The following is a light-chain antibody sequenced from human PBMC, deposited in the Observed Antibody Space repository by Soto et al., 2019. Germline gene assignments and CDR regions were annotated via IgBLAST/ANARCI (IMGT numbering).Light chain of an antibody. V-gene: IGKV1-5*01. CDR2: DAS. J-gene: IGKJ4*01. CDR3: QQYDNYPLT. CDR1: QSISSW. Sequence: DIQMTQSPSTLSASVGDRVTSTCRASQSISSWLAWYQQKPGRAPKFLIYDASSLESGVPSRFSGSGSGTEFTLTISNLQPDDFATYYCQQYDNYPLTFGGGTKVDIK.